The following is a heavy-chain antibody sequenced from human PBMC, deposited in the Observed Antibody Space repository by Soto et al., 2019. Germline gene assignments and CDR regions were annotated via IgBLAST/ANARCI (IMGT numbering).Heavy chain of an antibody. J-gene: IGHJ4*02. CDR2: IYYSGST. CDR1: DGSISSGDYD. CDR3: ARYSYYYDSSGYRPLEY. D-gene: IGHD3-22*01. V-gene: IGHV4-30-4*01. Sequence: SETLCHTCTVSDGSISSGDYDLSVVDQPPGKGLEGIGYIYYSGSTYYNPSLKSRVTISVDTSKNQFSLKLSSVTAADTAVYYCARYSYYYDSSGYRPLEYWGQGTLVTVS.